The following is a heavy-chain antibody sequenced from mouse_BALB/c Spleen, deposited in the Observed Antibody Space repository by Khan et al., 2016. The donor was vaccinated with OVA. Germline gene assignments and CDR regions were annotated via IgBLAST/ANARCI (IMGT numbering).Heavy chain of an antibody. CDR2: ISSAGSYT. Sequence: EVELVESGGGLVKPGGSLKLSCAASGFTFSYYAVSWVRQTPEKRLEWVATISSAGSYTYYPDSVKGRFIISRDNAKNSLYLQMYSLRSEDTAMXYWGRRGYDEAYFDYWGQGTTLTVSS. CDR3: GRRGYDEAYFDY. CDR1: GFTFSYYA. D-gene: IGHD2-14*01. J-gene: IGHJ2*01. V-gene: IGHV5-9-3*01.